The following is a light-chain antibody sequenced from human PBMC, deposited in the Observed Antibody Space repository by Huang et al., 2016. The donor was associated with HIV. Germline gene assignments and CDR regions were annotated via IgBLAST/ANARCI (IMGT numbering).Light chain of an antibody. J-gene: IGKJ4*01. Sequence: EIVMTQSPASLSASLGERATLSCRASQGVRTNLAWYQQKPGQAPTRLIFGASTRATGTPPRFSGSGSGTEFTLTITSLQSADSAVYYCQQYNDWPPLTFGGGTKVEI. CDR1: QGVRTN. CDR3: QQYNDWPPLT. CDR2: GAS. V-gene: IGKV3D-15*01.